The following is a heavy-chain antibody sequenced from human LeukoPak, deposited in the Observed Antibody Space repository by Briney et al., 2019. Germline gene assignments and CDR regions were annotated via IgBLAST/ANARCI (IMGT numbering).Heavy chain of an antibody. CDR1: GFIFSDYY. CDR2: SRNKANSYTT. V-gene: IGHV3-72*01. J-gene: IGHJ4*02. D-gene: IGHD1/OR15-1a*01. CDR3: TRCSTGTRLYYLDY. Sequence: GGSLRLSCATSGFIFSDYYIDWVRQAPGKGLEWVGRSRNKANSYTTEYAASVKGRFTISRDDSENTLHLQMSSLKTEDTAMYYCTRCSTGTRLYYLDYWGQGTLVTVSS.